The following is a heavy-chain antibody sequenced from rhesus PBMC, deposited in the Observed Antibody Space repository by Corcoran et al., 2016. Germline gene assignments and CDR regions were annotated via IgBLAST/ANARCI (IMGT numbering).Heavy chain of an antibody. Sequence: EVQLVESGGGLIQPGGSLRLSCVASGFTFSNYDVFWVRQAPGKGLEWVSDIKTTRTYIDVADSVRGRCTIPRDNAKNSRSLQMSSLRAEDTAVYYCTVYRVIWGQGVPVTVSS. J-gene: IGHJ4*01. D-gene: IGHD1-1-1*01. CDR1: GFTFSNYD. CDR3: TVYRVI. V-gene: IGHV3S16*01. CDR2: IKTTRTYI.